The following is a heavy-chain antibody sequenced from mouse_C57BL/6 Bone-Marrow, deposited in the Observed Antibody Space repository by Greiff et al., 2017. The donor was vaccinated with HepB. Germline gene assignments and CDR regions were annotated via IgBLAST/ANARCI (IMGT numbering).Heavy chain of an antibody. CDR1: GFTFSSYT. V-gene: IGHV5-9*01. CDR3: ARGSTMVTGEIY. D-gene: IGHD2-2*01. CDR2: ISGGGGNT. J-gene: IGHJ3*01. Sequence: EVQLVESGGGLVKPGGSLKLSCAASGFTFSSYTMSWVRQTPEKRLEWVATISGGGGNTYYPDSVKGRFTISRDNAKNTLYLQMSSLRSEDTALYYCARGSTMVTGEIYWGQGTLVTVSA.